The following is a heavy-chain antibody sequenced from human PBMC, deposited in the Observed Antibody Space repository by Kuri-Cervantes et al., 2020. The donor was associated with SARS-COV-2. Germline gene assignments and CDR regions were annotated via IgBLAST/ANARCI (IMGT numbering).Heavy chain of an antibody. D-gene: IGHD2-21*01. CDR3: AKDHFGVHDF. J-gene: IGHJ4*02. CDR1: GFNFSRTD. Sequence: GESLKISCAASGFNFSRTDMHWVRQAPGKGLEWVAVISYDGKKKKCIGSGKGRFTISRDNSQNTVYLRMINLRSEDTAMYYCAKDHFGVHDFWGQGTLVTVSS. V-gene: IGHV3-30*18. CDR2: ISYDGKKK.